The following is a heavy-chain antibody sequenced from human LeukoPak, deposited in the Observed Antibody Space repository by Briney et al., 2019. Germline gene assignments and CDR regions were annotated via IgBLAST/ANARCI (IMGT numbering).Heavy chain of an antibody. D-gene: IGHD4-17*01. Sequence: GGSLRLSCAASGFTFSNYSMSWVRQAPGKGLEWVSTISGTGGTTYYADSVKGRFTISRDNSKNTLFLQFNSLRADDTAVYYCAKGRGTTVTAAANYWGQGTLVTVSS. CDR3: AKGRGTTVTAAANY. V-gene: IGHV3-23*01. CDR2: ISGTGGTT. CDR1: GFTFSNYS. J-gene: IGHJ4*02.